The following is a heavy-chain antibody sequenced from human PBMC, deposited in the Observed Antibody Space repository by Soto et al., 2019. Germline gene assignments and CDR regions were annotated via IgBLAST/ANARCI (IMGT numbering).Heavy chain of an antibody. CDR2: INAGNGNT. Sequence: ASVKVSCKASGYTFTSYAMHWVRQAPGQRLEWMGWINAGNGNTKYSQKFQGIVTITRDTSASTAYMELSSLRSEDTAVYYCAREFYGDYVGYYYYYMDVWGKGTTVTVSS. J-gene: IGHJ6*03. D-gene: IGHD4-17*01. CDR3: AREFYGDYVGYYYYYMDV. CDR1: GYTFTSYA. V-gene: IGHV1-3*01.